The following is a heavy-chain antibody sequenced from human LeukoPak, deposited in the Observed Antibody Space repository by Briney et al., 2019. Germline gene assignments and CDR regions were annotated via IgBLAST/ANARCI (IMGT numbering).Heavy chain of an antibody. CDR2: IYYSGST. V-gene: IGHV4-39*01. CDR3: ARSLYYYDSSGYFTTDYFDY. J-gene: IGHJ4*02. D-gene: IGHD3-22*01. Sequence: SETLSLTCTVSGGSISSSSYYWGWVRQPPGKGLEWIGSIYYSGSTYYNPSLKSRVTISVDTSKNQFSLKLSSVTAADTAVYYCARSLYYYDSSGYFTTDYFDYWGQGTLVTVSP. CDR1: GGSISSSSYY.